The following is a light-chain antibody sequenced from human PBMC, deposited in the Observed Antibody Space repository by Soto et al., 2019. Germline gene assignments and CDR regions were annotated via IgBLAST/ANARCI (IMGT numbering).Light chain of an antibody. CDR1: QSVSSSY. V-gene: IGKV3-20*01. Sequence: EIVLTQSPGTLSLSPGERATLSCRASQSVSSSYLAWYQQKPGLAPRLLIYGASSRATGIPDRFSGSGSGTDFTLTISRLEPEDFAVYYCQQYGSSLWTFDQGTKVEIK. J-gene: IGKJ1*01. CDR3: QQYGSSLWT. CDR2: GAS.